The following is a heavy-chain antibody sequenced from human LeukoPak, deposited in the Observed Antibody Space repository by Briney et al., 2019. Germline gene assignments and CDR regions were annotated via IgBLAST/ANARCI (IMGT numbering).Heavy chain of an antibody. CDR2: ISYDGSNK. J-gene: IGHJ6*02. D-gene: IGHD5-12*01. V-gene: IGHV3-30*18. Sequence: GGSLRLSCAASGFTFSSYGMHWVRQAPGKGLEWVAVISYDGSNKYYADSVKGRFTISRDNSKNTLYLQMNSLRAEDTAVYYCAKDIGGRYSGYSHYYYYGMDVWGQGTTVTVSS. CDR1: GFTFSSYG. CDR3: AKDIGGRYSGYSHYYYYGMDV.